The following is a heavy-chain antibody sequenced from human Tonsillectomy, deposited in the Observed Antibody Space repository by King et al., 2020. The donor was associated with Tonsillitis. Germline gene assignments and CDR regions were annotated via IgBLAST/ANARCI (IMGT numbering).Heavy chain of an antibody. CDR3: ATPSGVGAYYSYMDV. CDR1: GDTFSSYA. Sequence: VQLVQSGAEVRKPGSSVKVSCKASGDTFSSYAMSWVRQAPGQGLEWMGRIIPLVGITNYAQNFQGRVTITADKSTSTAYMALSSLRSEDTAVDYCATPSGVGAYYSYMDVWGKGTTVTVSS. V-gene: IGHV1-69*04. CDR2: IIPLVGIT. J-gene: IGHJ6*03. D-gene: IGHD3-10*01.